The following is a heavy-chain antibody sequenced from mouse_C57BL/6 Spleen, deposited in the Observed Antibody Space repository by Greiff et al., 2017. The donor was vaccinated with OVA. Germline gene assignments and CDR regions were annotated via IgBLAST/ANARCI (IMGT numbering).Heavy chain of an antibody. J-gene: IGHJ1*03. V-gene: IGHV1-80*01. CDR2: IYPGDGDT. CDR1: GYAFSSYW. Sequence: QVQLQQSGAELVKPGASVKISCKASGYAFSSYWMNWVKQRPGKGLEWIGQIYPGDGDTNYNGKFKGNATLTADKSSSTAYMQLSSLTSEDSAVYFCARGAVVGHWYFDVWGTGTTVTVSS. CDR3: ARGAVVGHWYFDV. D-gene: IGHD1-1*01.